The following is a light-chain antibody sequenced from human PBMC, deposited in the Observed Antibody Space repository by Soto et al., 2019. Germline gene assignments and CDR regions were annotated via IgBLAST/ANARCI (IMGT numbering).Light chain of an antibody. CDR3: QQDNSYW. J-gene: IGKJ1*01. Sequence: DIKITHSPSTLPASVRDRVTISCRASQSISNWLAWYQQKPVTAPTLLIYHASTLESGVPSRFSGSGSGKEFTLTISSLQPDDFATYYRQQDNSYWFGQGTRWIS. CDR2: HAS. CDR1: QSISNW. V-gene: IGKV1-5*01.